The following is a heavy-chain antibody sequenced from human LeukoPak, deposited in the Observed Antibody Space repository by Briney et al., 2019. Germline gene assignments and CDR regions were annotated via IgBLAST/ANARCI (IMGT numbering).Heavy chain of an antibody. V-gene: IGHV1-2*04. CDR1: GYTFTVYY. CDR2: INPNSGGT. J-gene: IGHJ3*02. CDR3: ARVRNGNSYGFSQDAFDI. Sequence: EASVTVSCKASGYTFTVYYMHWVRQAPGQGLEWMGWINPNSGGTNYAQKFQGWVTMTRDTSISTAYMELSRLRSDDTAVYYCARVRNGNSYGFSQDAFDIWGQGTMVTVSS. D-gene: IGHD5-18*01.